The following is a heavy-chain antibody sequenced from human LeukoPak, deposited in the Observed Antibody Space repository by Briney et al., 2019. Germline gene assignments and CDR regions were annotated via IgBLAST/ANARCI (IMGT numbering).Heavy chain of an antibody. CDR2: IFWDDDK. V-gene: IGHV2-5*02. CDR1: GFSLSTSGVR. Sequence: SGPTLVNPTQTLTLTCTFSGFSLSTSGVRVGWIRQPPGKALEWLALIFWDDDKRYSPSLKSRLTISKDTPKNQVVLTMTRLRPLCLAICYRARPHTMVRGVMSFDYWGQGTLVTVSP. J-gene: IGHJ4*02. D-gene: IGHD3-10*01. CDR3: ARPHTMVRGVMSFDY.